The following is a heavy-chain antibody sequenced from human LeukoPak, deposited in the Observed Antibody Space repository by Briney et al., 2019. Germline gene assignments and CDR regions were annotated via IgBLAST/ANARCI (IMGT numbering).Heavy chain of an antibody. D-gene: IGHD2-2*01. CDR3: AKVFNGYCSSTNCQMTDY. CDR2: ISGSGGST. V-gene: IGHV3-23*01. CDR1: GFTFSGYA. Sequence: GGSLRLSCAASGFTFSGYAMSWVRQAPGKGLEWVSAISGSGGSTYYADSVKGRFTISRDNSKNTLYLQMNSLRAEDTAVYYCAKVFNGYCSSTNCQMTDYWGQGTLVTVSS. J-gene: IGHJ4*02.